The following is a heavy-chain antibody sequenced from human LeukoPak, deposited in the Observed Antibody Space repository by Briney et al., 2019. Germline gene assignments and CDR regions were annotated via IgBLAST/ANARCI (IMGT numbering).Heavy chain of an antibody. CDR2: IYYSGST. V-gene: IGHV4-30-4*01. D-gene: IGHD1-26*01. Sequence: PSQTLSLTCTVSGDSISSADYYWNWIRQPPGKGLEWIGYIYYSGSTYYNPSLRSRLTISIDTSKKQFSLKLSSVTAADTAVYYCARVLFASYSQLDYWGQGALVAVSS. J-gene: IGHJ4*02. CDR1: GDSISSADYY. CDR3: ARVLFASYSQLDY.